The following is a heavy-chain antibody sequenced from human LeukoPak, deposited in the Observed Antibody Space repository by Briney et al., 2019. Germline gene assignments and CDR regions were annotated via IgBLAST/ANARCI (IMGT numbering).Heavy chain of an antibody. CDR3: AELGITMIGGV. CDR1: GFTFSSYE. Sequence: GGSLRLSCAASGFTFSSYEMNWVRQAPGKGLEWVANIKPDGSDQYYVDSVRGRFTISRDNAKNSLYLQMNSLRAEDTAVYYCAELGITMIGGVWGKGTTVTISS. D-gene: IGHD3-10*02. V-gene: IGHV3-7*01. J-gene: IGHJ6*04. CDR2: IKPDGSDQ.